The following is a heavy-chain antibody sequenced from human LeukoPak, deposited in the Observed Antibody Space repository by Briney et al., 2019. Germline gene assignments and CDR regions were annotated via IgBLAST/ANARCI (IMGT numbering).Heavy chain of an antibody. V-gene: IGHV1-69*04. CDR1: GGTFSSYA. J-gene: IGHJ4*02. Sequence: AASVKVSCKASGGTFSSYALSWVRQAPGQGPEWMGTIIPIVGIANYAQKFQGRATITADKSTSTAYMELSSLRSEDTAVYYCARDGEMATIYFDYWGQGTLVTVSS. CDR2: IIPIVGIA. CDR3: ARDGEMATIYFDY. D-gene: IGHD5-24*01.